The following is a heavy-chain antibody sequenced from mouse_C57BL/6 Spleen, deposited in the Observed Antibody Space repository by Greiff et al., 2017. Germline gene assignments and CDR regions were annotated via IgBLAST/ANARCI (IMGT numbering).Heavy chain of an antibody. Sequence: EVQVVESGGDLVKPGGSLKLSCAASGFTFSSYGMSWVRQTPDKRLEWVATISSGGSYTYYPDSVKGRFTISRDNAKNTLYLQMSRLKSEDTAMYYCARQLPPMDYWGQGTSVTVSS. CDR2: ISSGGSYT. V-gene: IGHV5-6*01. CDR1: GFTFSSYG. CDR3: ARQLPPMDY. J-gene: IGHJ4*01.